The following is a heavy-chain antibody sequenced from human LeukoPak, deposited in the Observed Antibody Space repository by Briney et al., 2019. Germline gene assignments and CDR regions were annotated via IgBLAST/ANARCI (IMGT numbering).Heavy chain of an antibody. V-gene: IGHV1-58*01. J-gene: IGHJ4*02. CDR3: AAVKKQLWPRPYYFDY. CDR1: GFTFTSSA. Sequence: SVKVSCKASGFTFTSSAVQWVRQARGQRLEWIGWIVVGSGNINYAQKFQERVTITRDMSTSTAYMELSSLRSEDTAVYYCAAVKKQLWPRPYYFDYWGQGTLVTVSS. CDR2: IVVGSGNI. D-gene: IGHD5-18*01.